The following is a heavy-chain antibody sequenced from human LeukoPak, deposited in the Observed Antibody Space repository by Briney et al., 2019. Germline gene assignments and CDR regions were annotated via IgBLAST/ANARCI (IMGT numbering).Heavy chain of an antibody. CDR1: GFTFSSYN. J-gene: IGHJ6*03. D-gene: IGHD5-12*01. CDR2: ISSSSYI. Sequence: GGSLRLSCAASGFTFSSYNMNWVRQAPGKGLEWVSCISSSSYIYYADSVKGRFTISRDNAKNSLYLQMNSLRAEDTAVYYCARERAYIMATITNYMGVWGKGTTVTVSS. V-gene: IGHV3-21*01. CDR3: ARERAYIMATITNYMGV.